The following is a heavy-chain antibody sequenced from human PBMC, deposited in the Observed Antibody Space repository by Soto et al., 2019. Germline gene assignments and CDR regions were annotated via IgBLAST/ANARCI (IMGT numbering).Heavy chain of an antibody. Sequence: GGSLRLSCAASGFTFSSYAMSCVRQAPGKGLEWVSAISGSGGSTYYADSVKGRFTISRDNSKNTLYLQMNSLRAEDTAVYYCAKGADSSGYTDYYYYGMDVWGQGTTVTVSS. J-gene: IGHJ6*02. CDR3: AKGADSSGYTDYYYYGMDV. CDR1: GFTFSSYA. D-gene: IGHD3-22*01. V-gene: IGHV3-23*01. CDR2: ISGSGGST.